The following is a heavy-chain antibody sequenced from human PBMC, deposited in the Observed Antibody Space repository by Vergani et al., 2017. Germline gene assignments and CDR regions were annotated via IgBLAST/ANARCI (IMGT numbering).Heavy chain of an antibody. CDR1: GDSISAYY. J-gene: IGHJ4*02. CDR2: IHYTGST. CDR3: TGDTHSWQRADY. Sequence: QVQLQESGPGLVKPSETLSLTCTVSGDSISAYYWSWIRQPPGKGLEWIGYIHYTGSTHYNPSLKSRVTISLDTSKNQFSLRLSSVTAADTAVYYCTGDTHSWQRADYWGQGTLVTVSS. D-gene: IGHD6-13*01. V-gene: IGHV4-59*01.